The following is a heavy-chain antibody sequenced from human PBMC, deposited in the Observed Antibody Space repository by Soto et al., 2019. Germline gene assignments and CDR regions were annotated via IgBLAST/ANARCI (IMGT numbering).Heavy chain of an antibody. CDR1: GGSISSYY. D-gene: IGHD3-3*01. Sequence: SETLSLTCTVSGGSISSYYWSWIRQPPGKGLEWIGYIYYSGSTNYNPSLKSRVTIPVDTSKNQFSLKLSSVTAADTAVYYCARLDFWSGYYSLDPWGQGTLVTVSS. CDR3: ARLDFWSGYYSLDP. J-gene: IGHJ5*02. V-gene: IGHV4-59*01. CDR2: IYYSGST.